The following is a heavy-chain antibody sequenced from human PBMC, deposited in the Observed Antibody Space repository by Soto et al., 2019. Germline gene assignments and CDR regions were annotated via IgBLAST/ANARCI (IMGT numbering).Heavy chain of an antibody. D-gene: IGHD5-18*01. CDR1: GGSVSSGSYY. CDR3: ARVGKGTAMEYGVVGY. Sequence: QVQLQESGPGLVKPSETLSLTCTVSGGSVSSGSYYWSWIRQPPGKGLEWIGYIYYSGSTNYNPSLKSRVTISVDTSKNQFSLKLSSVTAADTAVYYCARVGKGTAMEYGVVGYWGQGTLVTVSS. J-gene: IGHJ4*02. V-gene: IGHV4-61*01. CDR2: IYYSGST.